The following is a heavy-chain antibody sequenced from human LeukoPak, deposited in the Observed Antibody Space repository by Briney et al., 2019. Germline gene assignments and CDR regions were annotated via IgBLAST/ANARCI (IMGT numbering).Heavy chain of an antibody. V-gene: IGHV3-23*01. CDR1: GFTFSSYA. Sequence: GGSLRLSCAASGFTFSSYAMSWVRQAPGKGLEWVSGISGSGENTYYADSVKGRFTISRDNSKSTMYLQMDSLRAEDTAIYYCAKVGNYYYYGMDVWGQGTTVTVSS. CDR3: AKVGNYYYYGMDV. D-gene: IGHD1-1*01. J-gene: IGHJ6*02. CDR2: ISGSGENT.